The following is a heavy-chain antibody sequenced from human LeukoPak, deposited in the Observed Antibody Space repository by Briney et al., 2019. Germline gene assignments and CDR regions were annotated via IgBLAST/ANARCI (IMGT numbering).Heavy chain of an antibody. J-gene: IGHJ4*02. V-gene: IGHV3-7*03. CDR1: GFTFSSYR. Sequence: GSLRLSCAASGFTFSSYRMSWVRQAPGKGLEWVANIKQDGSEKYYVDSVKGRFTISRDNAKNSLYLQMNSLRAEDTAVYYCASGRSFDFWSGYYSLDYFDYWGQGTLVTVSS. D-gene: IGHD3-3*01. CDR3: ASGRSFDFWSGYYSLDYFDY. CDR2: IKQDGSEK.